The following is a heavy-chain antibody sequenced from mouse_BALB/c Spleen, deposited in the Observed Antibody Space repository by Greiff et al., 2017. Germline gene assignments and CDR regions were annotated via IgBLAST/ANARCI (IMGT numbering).Heavy chain of an antibody. V-gene: IGHV2-6-7*01. D-gene: IGHD2-14*01. CDR2: IWGDGST. CDR1: GFSLTGYG. J-gene: IGHJ4*01. Sequence: VKLVESGPGLVAPSQSLSITCTVSGFSLTGYGVNWVRQPPGKGLEWLGMIWGDGSTDYNSALKSRLSISKDNSKSQVFLKMNSLQTDDTARYYCAREGRYDGYAMDYWGQGTSVTVSS. CDR3: AREGRYDGYAMDY.